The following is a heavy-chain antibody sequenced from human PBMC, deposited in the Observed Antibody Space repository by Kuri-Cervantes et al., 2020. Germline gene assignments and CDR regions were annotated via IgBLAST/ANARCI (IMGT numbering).Heavy chain of an antibody. V-gene: IGHV3-30-3*01. D-gene: IGHD4-17*01. CDR3: ARDSGTVTTGSYYYYGMDV. Sequence: GGSLRLSCAASGFTFSSYAMHWVRPAPGKGLEWVAVISYDGSNKYYADSVKGRFTISRDNSKNTLYLQMNSLRSEDAAVYYCARDSGTVTTGSYYYYGMDVWGQGTTVTVSS. J-gene: IGHJ6*02. CDR2: ISYDGSNK. CDR1: GFTFSSYA.